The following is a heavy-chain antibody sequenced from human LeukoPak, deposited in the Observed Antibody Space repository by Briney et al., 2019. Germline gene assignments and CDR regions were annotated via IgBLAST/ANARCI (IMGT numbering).Heavy chain of an antibody. CDR3: ARDLRGSSWYEGRGNWFDP. V-gene: IGHV3-21*01. CDR1: GFTFNNYN. J-gene: IGHJ5*02. Sequence: PGGSLRLSCATSGFTFNNYNMNWVRQAPGRALEWVSSITSSGTYIFYADSVKGRFTISRDNAKNSLYLQMNSLRAEDTAVYYCARDLRGSSWYEGRGNWFDPWGQGTLVTVSS. CDR2: ITSSGTYI. D-gene: IGHD6-13*01.